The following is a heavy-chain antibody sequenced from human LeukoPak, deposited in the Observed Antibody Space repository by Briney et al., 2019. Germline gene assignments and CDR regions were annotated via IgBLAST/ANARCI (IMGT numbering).Heavy chain of an antibody. J-gene: IGHJ3*02. CDR1: SGSFRTYY. V-gene: IGHV4-59*01. D-gene: IGHD3-16*01. CDR3: AREEGGAFDI. CDR2: IFYNEGT. Sequence: PSETLSLTCTGSSGSFRTYYWSWLRQPPGKGPEWIGYIFYNEGTSYNPSLKSRVTISVDTSNNQLSLKVNSVTAADTAMYYCAREEGGAFDIWGQGTMVTVSS.